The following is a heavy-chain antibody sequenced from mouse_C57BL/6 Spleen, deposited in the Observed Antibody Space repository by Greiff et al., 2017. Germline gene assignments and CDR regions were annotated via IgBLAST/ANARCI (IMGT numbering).Heavy chain of an antibody. Sequence: EVKLQQSGPELVKPGASVKISCKASGYTFTDYYMNWVKQSPGKSLEWIGDINPNNGGTSYNQKFKGKATLTVDKSSSTAYMELRSLTSEDSAVYYCARDDYWGQGTTLTVSS. V-gene: IGHV1-26*01. CDR2: INPNNGGT. J-gene: IGHJ2*01. CDR3: ARDDY. CDR1: GYTFTDYY.